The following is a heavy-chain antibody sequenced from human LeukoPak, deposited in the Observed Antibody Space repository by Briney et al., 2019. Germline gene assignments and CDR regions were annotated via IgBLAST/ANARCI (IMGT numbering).Heavy chain of an antibody. V-gene: IGHV4-39*07. D-gene: IGHD2-2*02. CDR1: GGSISSSSYY. Sequence: PSGTLSLTCTVSGGSISSSSYYWGWIRQPPGKGLEWIGSIYYSGSTYYNPSLKSRVTISVDTSKNQFSLKLSSVTAADTAVYYCARAGWGHDIVVVPAAINYYYYMDVWGKGTTVTVSS. CDR3: ARAGWGHDIVVVPAAINYYYYMDV. CDR2: IYYSGST. J-gene: IGHJ6*03.